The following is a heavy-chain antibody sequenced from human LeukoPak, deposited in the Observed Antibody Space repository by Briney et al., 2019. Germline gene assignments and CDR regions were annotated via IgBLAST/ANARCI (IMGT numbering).Heavy chain of an antibody. CDR2: LNSSTNYI. CDR3: ARDRLRIFGVVTYMFDY. J-gene: IGHJ4*02. CDR1: GFTFTSYT. D-gene: IGHD3-3*01. Sequence: GGSLTLSCAASGFTFTSYTRSWVRQAPGKALEWVSSLNSSTNYIYYADSVTGRFTISRDTAKNSLYLQMNSLRAEDTAVYYCARDRLRIFGVVTYMFDYWGQGTLVTVSS. V-gene: IGHV3-21*04.